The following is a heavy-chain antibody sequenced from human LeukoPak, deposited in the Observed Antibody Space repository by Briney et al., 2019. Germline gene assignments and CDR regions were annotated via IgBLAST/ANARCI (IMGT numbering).Heavy chain of an antibody. J-gene: IGHJ6*02. D-gene: IGHD6-6*01. Sequence: GGSLRRSCAASGFTFSNYAMNWVRQAPGKGLEWVSTISGSGGSTYYADSVKGRFSISRDNSKDTLYLQMNSLRAEDTAVYYCAKAGRVASSHYGMDVWGQGTTVTVSS. CDR1: GFTFSNYA. V-gene: IGHV3-23*01. CDR2: ISGSGGST. CDR3: AKAGRVASSHYGMDV.